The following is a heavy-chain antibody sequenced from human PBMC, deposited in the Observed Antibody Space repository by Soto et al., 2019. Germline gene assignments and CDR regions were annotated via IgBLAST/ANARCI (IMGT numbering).Heavy chain of an antibody. V-gene: IGHV4-39*01. CDR1: GGSISSSTYY. CDR3: ARGYDTALAPIF. J-gene: IGHJ4*02. CDR2: VYYSGST. Sequence: PSETLSLTCTVSGGSISSSTYYWGWIRQPPGKGLEWIGSVYYSGSTYYNPSLKSRVTISVDTSNNQFSLKLSSVTAADTAVYYCARGYDTALAPIFWGQGILVTVSS. D-gene: IGHD3-3*01.